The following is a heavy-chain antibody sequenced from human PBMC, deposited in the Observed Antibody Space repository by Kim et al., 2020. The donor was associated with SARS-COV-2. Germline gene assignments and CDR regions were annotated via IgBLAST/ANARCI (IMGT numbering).Heavy chain of an antibody. Sequence: ASVKVSCKASGYTFTGYYMHWVRQAPGQGLEWMGWINPNSGGTNYAQKFQGRVTMTRDTSISTAYMELSRLRSDDTAVYYCARDFDFWSGYARYYFDYWGQGTLVTVSS. CDR1: GYTFTGYY. CDR3: ARDFDFWSGYARYYFDY. D-gene: IGHD3-3*01. J-gene: IGHJ4*02. CDR2: INPNSGGT. V-gene: IGHV1-2*02.